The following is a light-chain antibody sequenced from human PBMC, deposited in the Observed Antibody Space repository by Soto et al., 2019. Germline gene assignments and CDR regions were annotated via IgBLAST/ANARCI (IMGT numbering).Light chain of an antibody. CDR1: SSNIGSNS. V-gene: IGLV1-44*01. CDR3: AAWDNSLNGPV. J-gene: IGLJ2*01. CDR2: SSN. Sequence: QSVLTQPPSASGTPGQRVTISCSGSSSNIGSNSVNWYQQLPGTAPKLLIYSSNHRPSGVPDRFSGSKSGTSASLAMSGLQSEDEDDYYCAAWDNSLNGPVFGGGTKLTVL.